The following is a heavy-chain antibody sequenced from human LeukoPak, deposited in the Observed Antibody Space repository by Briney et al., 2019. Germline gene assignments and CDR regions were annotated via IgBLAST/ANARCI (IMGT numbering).Heavy chain of an antibody. Sequence: PSETLSLTCAVYGGSFSGYYWSWIRQAPGKGLEWVANIKQDGSEKYYVDSVKGRFTISRDNAKNSLYLQMNSLRAEDTAVYYCARVFGAMVRGVIARLSFDYWGQGTLVTVSS. J-gene: IGHJ4*02. CDR2: IKQDGSEK. V-gene: IGHV3-7*03. CDR3: ARVFGAMVRGVIARLSFDY. CDR1: GGSFSGYY. D-gene: IGHD3-10*01.